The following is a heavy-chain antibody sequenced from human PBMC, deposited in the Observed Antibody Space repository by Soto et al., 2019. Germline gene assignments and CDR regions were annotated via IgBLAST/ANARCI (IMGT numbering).Heavy chain of an antibody. V-gene: IGHV4-59*01. Sequence: QVQLQESGPGLVKPSETLSLTCTVSGGSISSYYWSWIRQPPGKGLEWIGYIYYSGSTNYNPSLKSRVTISVDTSKNQFSLKLSSVTAADTAVYYCARSEYCSGGSCYPEGYFDLWGRGTLVTVSS. CDR1: GGSISSYY. D-gene: IGHD2-15*01. CDR3: ARSEYCSGGSCYPEGYFDL. J-gene: IGHJ2*01. CDR2: IYYSGST.